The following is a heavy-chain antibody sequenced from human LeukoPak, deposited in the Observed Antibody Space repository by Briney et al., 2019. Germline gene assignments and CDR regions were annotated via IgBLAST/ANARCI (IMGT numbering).Heavy chain of an antibody. CDR1: GGSISNYH. Sequence: SETMSLTCTVSGGSISNYHWSWIRQPPGKGLGWIGYIYYRGSTKYNPSLESRVTISVDMSKNQFSLKLNSVTAADTAVYYCVRVQADGHSDIWGQGTMVTVSS. CDR3: VRVQADGHSDI. J-gene: IGHJ3*02. CDR2: IYYRGST. D-gene: IGHD5-24*01. V-gene: IGHV4-59*01.